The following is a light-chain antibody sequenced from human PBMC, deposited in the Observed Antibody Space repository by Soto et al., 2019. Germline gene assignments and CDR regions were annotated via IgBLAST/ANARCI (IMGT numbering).Light chain of an antibody. CDR1: RSVSSSF. J-gene: IGKJ5*01. Sequence: EIVLTQSPGTLSLSPGGRATLSCRASRSVSSSFLAWYQQKPGQAPRLLIYAASSRATGIPDRFSGGGSGTDFTISISKVEPEDFAVYYCQQYGRPPRATFGQGTRLEIK. CDR3: QQYGRPPRAT. V-gene: IGKV3-20*01. CDR2: AAS.